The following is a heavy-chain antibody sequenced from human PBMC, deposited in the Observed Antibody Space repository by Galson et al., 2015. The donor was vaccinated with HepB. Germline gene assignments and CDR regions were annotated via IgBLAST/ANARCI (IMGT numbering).Heavy chain of an antibody. CDR2: IIPIFGTA. D-gene: IGHD3-10*01. CDR3: AREFDPRAGMDV. J-gene: IGHJ6*02. V-gene: IGHV1-69*13. Sequence: SVKVSCKASGGTFSSYAISWVRQAPGQGLEWMGGIIPIFGTANYAQKFQGRVTITADESTSTAYMELSSLRSEDTAVYYCAREFDPRAGMDVWGQGTTVTVSS. CDR1: GGTFSSYA.